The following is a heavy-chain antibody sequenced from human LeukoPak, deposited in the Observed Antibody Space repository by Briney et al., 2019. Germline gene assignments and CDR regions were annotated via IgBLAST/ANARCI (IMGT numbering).Heavy chain of an antibody. D-gene: IGHD3-10*01. Sequence: ASVKVSCKVSGYTLTELSVHWVRQAPGKGLEWMGGFDPEDGETIYAQKFQGRVTMTEDTSTDTAYTELSSLRSEDTAVYYCGLLWFGELHYWGQGTLVAVSS. CDR1: GYTLTELS. CDR3: GLLWFGELHY. J-gene: IGHJ4*02. V-gene: IGHV1-24*01. CDR2: FDPEDGET.